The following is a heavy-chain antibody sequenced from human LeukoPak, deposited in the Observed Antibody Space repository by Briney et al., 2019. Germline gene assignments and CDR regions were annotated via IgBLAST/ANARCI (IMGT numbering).Heavy chain of an antibody. D-gene: IGHD3-22*01. V-gene: IGHV4-61*01. CDR2: IYYSGST. Sequence: SETLSLTCIVSGGSISSSSYYWSWIRQPPGKGLEWIGYIYYSGSTNYNPSLKSRVTISVDTSKNQFSLKLSSVTAADTAVYYCARGGYYYVEYFQHWGQGTLVTVSS. CDR3: ARGGYYYVEYFQH. CDR1: GGSISSSSYY. J-gene: IGHJ1*01.